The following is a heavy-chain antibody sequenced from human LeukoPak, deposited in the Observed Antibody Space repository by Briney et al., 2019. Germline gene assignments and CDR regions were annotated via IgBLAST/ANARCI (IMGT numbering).Heavy chain of an antibody. J-gene: IGHJ4*02. Sequence: PSETLSLTCTVSGGSLSSYHRSWIRQPPGKGLEWIGYIYYSGSTNYNPSLKSRVTISVDTSKNQFSLKLSSVTAADTAVYYCARGMGGYSYVWAFDYWGQGTLVTVSS. CDR1: GGSLSSYH. CDR2: IYYSGST. V-gene: IGHV4-59*01. D-gene: IGHD5-18*01. CDR3: ARGMGGYSYVWAFDY.